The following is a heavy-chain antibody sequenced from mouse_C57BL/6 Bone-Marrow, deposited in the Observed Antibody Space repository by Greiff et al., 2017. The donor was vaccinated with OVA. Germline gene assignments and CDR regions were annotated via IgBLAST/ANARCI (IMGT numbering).Heavy chain of an antibody. CDR3: ARGDGYYYAMDY. CDR1: GYAFTNYL. V-gene: IGHV1-54*01. D-gene: IGHD2-3*01. J-gene: IGHJ4*01. Sequence: QVQLKESGAELVRPGTSVKVSCKASGYAFTNYLIEWVKQRPGQGLEWIGVINPGSGGTNYNEKFKGKATLTADKSSSTAYMQLSSLTSEDSAVYIGARGDGYYYAMDYWGQGTSVTVSS. CDR2: INPGSGGT.